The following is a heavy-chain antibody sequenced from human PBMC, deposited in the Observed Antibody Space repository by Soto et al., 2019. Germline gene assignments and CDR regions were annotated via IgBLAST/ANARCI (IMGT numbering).Heavy chain of an antibody. D-gene: IGHD4-17*01. Sequence: QVQLVQSGAEVKKPGASVNVSCKASDYTFTNYGISCVRQAPGQGPEWMGWVSPYNGNTHYAQKFQGRVTMTTDTSTSTAYMELRSLRSDDTVIYYCARDGDYAYYFDYWGQGTLLTVSS. CDR2: VSPYNGNT. CDR3: ARDGDYAYYFDY. CDR1: DYTFTNYG. V-gene: IGHV1-18*01. J-gene: IGHJ4*02.